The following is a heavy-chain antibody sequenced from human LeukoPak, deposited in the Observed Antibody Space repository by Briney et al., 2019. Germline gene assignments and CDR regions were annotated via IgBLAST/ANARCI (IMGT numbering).Heavy chain of an antibody. J-gene: IGHJ4*02. CDR1: GFTFSSYA. V-gene: IGHV3-23*01. CDR2: VSGSGGST. CDR3: AKNRGYSYGDYFDY. Sequence: GGSLRLSCAASGFTFSSYAMSWVRQAPGKGLEWVSAVSGSGGSTYYADSVKGQFTISRDNSKNTLYLQMNSLRAEDTAVYYCAKNRGYSYGDYFDYWGQGTLVTVSS. D-gene: IGHD5-18*01.